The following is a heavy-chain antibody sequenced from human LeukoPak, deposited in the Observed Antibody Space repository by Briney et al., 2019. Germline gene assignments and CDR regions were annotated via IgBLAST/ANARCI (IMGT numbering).Heavy chain of an antibody. CDR2: IYSGGST. V-gene: IGHV3-53*01. J-gene: IGHJ5*02. CDR3: AREVAAAGPYNWFDP. CDR1: GFTVSSNY. D-gene: IGHD6-13*01. Sequence: GGSLRLSCAASGFTVSSNYMSWVRQAPGKGLEWVSVIYSGGSTYYADSVKGRFTISRDNSKNTLYLQMNSLRAEDTAVYYCAREVAAAGPYNWFDPWGQGTLVTVSS.